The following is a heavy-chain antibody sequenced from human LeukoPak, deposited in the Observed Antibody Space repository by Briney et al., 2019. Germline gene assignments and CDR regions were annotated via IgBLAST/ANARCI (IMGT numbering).Heavy chain of an antibody. D-gene: IGHD4-17*01. V-gene: IGHV3-30*02. CDR2: IRYDASNT. CDR3: AKSYGANYFDY. CDR1: GFTFSSYG. J-gene: IGHJ4*02. Sequence: GGSLILSCAASGFTFSSYGMHWVRQAPDKGLEWVAFIRYDASNTYYGDSVKGRFTISRDNSKSTVYLQMNRPRVEDTAMYYCAKSYGANYFDYWGQGALVIVSS.